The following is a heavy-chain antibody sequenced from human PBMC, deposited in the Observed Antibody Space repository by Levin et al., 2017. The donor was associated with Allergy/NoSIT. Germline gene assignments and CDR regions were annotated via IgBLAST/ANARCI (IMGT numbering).Heavy chain of an antibody. D-gene: IGHD5-24*01. V-gene: IGHV1-69*01. CDR2: IIPIFGTA. CDR3: ASSGRWLQMGYGYFDL. Sequence: KISCKASGGTFSSYAISWVRQAPGQGLEWMGGIIPIFGTANYAQKFQGRVTITADESTSTAYMELSSLRSEDTAVYYCASSGRWLQMGYGYFDLWGRGTLVTVSS. J-gene: IGHJ2*01. CDR1: GGTFSSYA.